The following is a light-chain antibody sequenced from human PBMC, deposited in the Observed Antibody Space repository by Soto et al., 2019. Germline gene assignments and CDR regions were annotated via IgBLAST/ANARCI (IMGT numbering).Light chain of an antibody. V-gene: IGKV3-20*01. CDR2: GAS. Sequence: VLTQSPGTLSLSPGERATLSCRASQSVSYNYLAWYQQKPGQPPRLLIDGASTKATGIPERFSGSGSGTDFTLTISRLAHEDFAVYFCQQNGSSPRTFGQGTKVDIK. J-gene: IGKJ1*01. CDR3: QQNGSSPRT. CDR1: QSVSYNY.